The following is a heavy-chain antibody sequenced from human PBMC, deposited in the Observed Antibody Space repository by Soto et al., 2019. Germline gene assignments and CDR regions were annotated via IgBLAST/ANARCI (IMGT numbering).Heavy chain of an antibody. J-gene: IGHJ4*02. CDR2: ISGSGGST. Sequence: GGSLRLSCAASGFTFSSYAMSWVRQAPGKGLEWVSAISGSGGSTYYADSVKGRFTISRDNSKNTLYLQMNSLRAEDTAVYYCAKALGAYSSSVLRVLADYWGQGTLVTVSS. CDR3: AKALGAYSSSVLRVLADY. D-gene: IGHD6-6*01. CDR1: GFTFSSYA. V-gene: IGHV3-23*01.